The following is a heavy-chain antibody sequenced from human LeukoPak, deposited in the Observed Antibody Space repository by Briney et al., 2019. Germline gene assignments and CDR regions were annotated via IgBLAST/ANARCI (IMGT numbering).Heavy chain of an antibody. V-gene: IGHV1-58*01. CDR2: IVVGSGNT. CDR1: GFTFTSSA. Sequence: SVKVSCKASGFTFTSSAVQWVRQARGQRLEWIGWIVVGSGNTNYAQKFQERVTITRDMSTSTAYMELGSLRSEDTAVYYCAADPWGRWLQYNFDYWGQGTLVTVSS. J-gene: IGHJ4*02. CDR3: AADPWGRWLQYNFDY. D-gene: IGHD5-24*01.